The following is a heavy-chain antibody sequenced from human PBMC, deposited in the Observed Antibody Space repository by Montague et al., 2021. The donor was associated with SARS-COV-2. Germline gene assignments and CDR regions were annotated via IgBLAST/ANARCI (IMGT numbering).Heavy chain of an antibody. CDR3: ARDGSLRFEILIGPRHYYYGMDV. CDR1: SGSIRSCNSC. D-gene: IGHD3-9*01. V-gene: IGHV4-39*07. CDR2: TFFSGNN. J-gene: IGHJ6*02. Sequence: SETLSLTCPVSSGSIRSCNSCWDRKRPRLGSGLSWIGNTFFSGNNNYNPSLKSRVTISVDTSKNQFSLKLSSVTAADTAVYYCARDGSLRFEILIGPRHYYYGMDVWGQGTTVTVSS.